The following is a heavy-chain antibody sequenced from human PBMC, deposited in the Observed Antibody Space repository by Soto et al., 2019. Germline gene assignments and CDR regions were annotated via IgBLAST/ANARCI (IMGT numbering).Heavy chain of an antibody. V-gene: IGHV3-30-3*01. CDR3: ASRPTITTIDY. Sequence: GGSLRLSCAASGFTFSSYAMHWVRQAPGKGLEWVAVISYDGSNKYYADSVKGRFTISRDNSKNTLYLKMNSLRAEDTAVYYCASRPTITTIDYWGQGTLVTVSS. D-gene: IGHD4-4*01. J-gene: IGHJ4*02. CDR2: ISYDGSNK. CDR1: GFTFSSYA.